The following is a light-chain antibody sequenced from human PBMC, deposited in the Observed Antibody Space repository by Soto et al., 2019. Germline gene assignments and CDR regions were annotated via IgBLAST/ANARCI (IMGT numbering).Light chain of an antibody. J-gene: IGLJ1*01. CDR2: DVY. V-gene: IGLV2-8*01. CDR3: SSYAGSNNYV. CDR1: SSDVGGYHF. Sequence: QSALPQPPSASGSPGQSVTISCTGTSSDVGGYHFVSWYQQHPGKAPKLLIYDVYKRPSGVPDRFSGSKSGNTASLTVSGLQAEDEADYYCSSYAGSNNYVFGTGTKVTVL.